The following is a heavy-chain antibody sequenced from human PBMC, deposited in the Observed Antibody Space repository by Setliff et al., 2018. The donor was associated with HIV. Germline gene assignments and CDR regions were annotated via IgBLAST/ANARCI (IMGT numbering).Heavy chain of an antibody. CDR3: ARENSGTYLGGVFDY. Sequence: LSLTCTVSGGSISSYYWSWIRQPPGKGLEWISYISSSGTIKKYASSVRGRFTISRDNAKKSLYLQMDSLRAEDTAVYYCARENSGTYLGGVFDYWGQGTLVTVSS. D-gene: IGHD1-26*01. CDR1: GGSISSYY. J-gene: IGHJ4*02. CDR2: ISSSGTIK. V-gene: IGHV3-11*04.